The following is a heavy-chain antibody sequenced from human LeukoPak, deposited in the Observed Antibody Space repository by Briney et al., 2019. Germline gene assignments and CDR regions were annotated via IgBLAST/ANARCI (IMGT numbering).Heavy chain of an antibody. CDR2: IHQSGNT. CDR3: ARDFRGGYDFWSGYYTPYYFDY. V-gene: IGHV4-34*01. D-gene: IGHD3-3*01. J-gene: IGHJ4*02. CDR1: DGSFSGYY. Sequence: SETLSLTCAVYDGSFSGYYWNWIRQPPGKGLEWIGEIHQSGNTNYNPSLKSRLTISVDTSKNQFSLRLNSVTAADTAVYYCARDFRGGYDFWSGYYTPYYFDYWGQGTLVTVSP.